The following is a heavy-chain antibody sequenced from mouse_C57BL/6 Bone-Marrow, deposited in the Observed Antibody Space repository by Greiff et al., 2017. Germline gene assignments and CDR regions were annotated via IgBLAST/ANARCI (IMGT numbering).Heavy chain of an antibody. CDR1: GYTFTRYD. CDR2: IYPRDGRT. D-gene: IGHD1-1*01. Sequence: VQLQESGPELVQPGASVKLSCKASGYTFTRYDINWVKQRPGQGLEWIGWIYPRDGRTKYHEQFKGKATLTVDTSSSTAYMELHSLTSEDSAVYFCIYYYGSSPYFDYWGQGTTLTVAS. J-gene: IGHJ2*01. CDR3: IYYYGSSPYFDY. V-gene: IGHV1-85*01.